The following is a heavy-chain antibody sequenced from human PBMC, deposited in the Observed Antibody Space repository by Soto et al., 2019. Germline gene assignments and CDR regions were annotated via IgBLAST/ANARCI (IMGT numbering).Heavy chain of an antibody. D-gene: IGHD5-18*01. J-gene: IGHJ5*02. CDR2: ISYSGTT. Sequence: QVQLQESGPGLVKPSQTLSLTCTVSGDSISSNNNYWSWIRQPPGEGLEWIGFISYSGTTSYSPSLKRRVAISLDPSKHQFSLSLSSVTAADTAVYYCARGRGYSYGLDPWGQGTLVTVSS. V-gene: IGHV4-30-4*01. CDR3: ARGRGYSYGLDP. CDR1: GDSISSNNNY.